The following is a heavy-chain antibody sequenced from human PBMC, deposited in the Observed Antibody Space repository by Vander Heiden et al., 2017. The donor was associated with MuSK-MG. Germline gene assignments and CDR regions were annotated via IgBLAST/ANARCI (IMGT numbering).Heavy chain of an antibody. J-gene: IGHJ6*03. D-gene: IGHD3-3*01. CDR3: AREVSVSGYYYYMDV. CDR2: SIPIFGTA. Sequence: QVQLVQSGAEVKKPGSSVKVSCKASGGTFRSYAISWVRKAPGQGLEWMGGSIPIFGTANYAQKFQGRVTITADESTSTAYMELSSLRSEDTAVYYCAREVSVSGYYYYMDVWGKGTTVTVSS. CDR1: GGTFRSYA. V-gene: IGHV1-69*01.